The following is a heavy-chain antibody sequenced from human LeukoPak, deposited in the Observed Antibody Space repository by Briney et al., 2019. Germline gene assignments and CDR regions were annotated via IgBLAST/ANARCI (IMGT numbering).Heavy chain of an antibody. Sequence: PGGSLRLSCAASGFTFSSCNMNWVRQAPGKGLEWVSSISGSSTYIYYADSVRGRFTISRDNAKNSLFLHMNSLRAEDTAVYYCAREVGATDDYWGQGTLVTVSS. CDR3: AREVGATDDY. D-gene: IGHD1-26*01. CDR1: GFTFSSCN. J-gene: IGHJ4*02. V-gene: IGHV3-21*01. CDR2: ISGSSTYI.